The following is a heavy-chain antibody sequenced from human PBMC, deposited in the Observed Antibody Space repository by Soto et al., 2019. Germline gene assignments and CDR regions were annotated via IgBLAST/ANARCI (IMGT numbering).Heavy chain of an antibody. D-gene: IGHD6-19*01. CDR1: GFTVSSNY. Sequence: PGGSLRLSCAVSGFTVSSNYMSWVRQAPGKGLEWVSVIYSGGSTYYADSVKGRFTISRDNSKNTLYLQMNSLRAEDTAVYYCARPRIAVADDAFDIWGQGTMVTVSS. V-gene: IGHV3-53*01. J-gene: IGHJ3*02. CDR2: IYSGGST. CDR3: ARPRIAVADDAFDI.